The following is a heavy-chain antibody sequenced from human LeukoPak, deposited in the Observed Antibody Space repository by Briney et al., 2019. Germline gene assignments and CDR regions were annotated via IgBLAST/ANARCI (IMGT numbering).Heavy chain of an antibody. CDR1: GFTFSSYG. CDR2: IWYDGSNK. J-gene: IGHJ5*02. Sequence: GGSLRLSCAASGFTFSSYGMHWVRQAPGKGLEWVAVIWYDGSNKYYADSVKGRFTISRDNSKNTLYLQMNSLRAEDTAVYYCARASVTTTGPLNHWGQGTLVTVTS. CDR3: ARASVTTTGPLNH. D-gene: IGHD4-17*01. V-gene: IGHV3-33*01.